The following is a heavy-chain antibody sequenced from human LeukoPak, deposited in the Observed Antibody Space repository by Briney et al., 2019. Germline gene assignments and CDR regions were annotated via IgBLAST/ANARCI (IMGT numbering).Heavy chain of an antibody. D-gene: IGHD3-22*01. J-gene: IGHJ3*02. V-gene: IGHV1-18*01. CDR3: ARVVYYDSSGYLDAFDI. CDR2: ISAYNGNT. Sequence: ASVKVSCKASGYTFTSYGISWVRQAPGQGLEWMGWISAYNGNTNYAQKLQGRVTMTTDTSTSTAYMELRSLRSDDTAVYYCARVVYYDSSGYLDAFDIWGQGTMVTVSS. CDR1: GYTFTSYG.